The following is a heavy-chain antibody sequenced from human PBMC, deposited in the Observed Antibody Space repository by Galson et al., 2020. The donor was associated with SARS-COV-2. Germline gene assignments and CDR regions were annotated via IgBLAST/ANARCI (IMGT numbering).Heavy chain of an antibody. CDR1: GFTFSTYA. CDR2: ISYDGSNI. J-gene: IGHJ3*02. D-gene: IGHD6-13*01. CDR3: ARLISWGAFDI. Sequence: GGSLRLSCGASGFTFSTYAIHWVRQAPGKWLEWMAFISYDGSNIEYADSVKGRFTITRYNSKNTLFLQMNSLRAEDTAVYYCARLISWGAFDIWGQGTLVTVSS. V-gene: IGHV3-30-3*01.